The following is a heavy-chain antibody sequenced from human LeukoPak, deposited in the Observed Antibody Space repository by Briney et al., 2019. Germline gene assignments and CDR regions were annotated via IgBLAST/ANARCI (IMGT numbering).Heavy chain of an antibody. D-gene: IGHD6-13*01. CDR2: IDPNSGGT. J-gene: IGHJ4*02. Sequence: ASVKVSCKASGYNFPSYGISWVRQAPGQGLEWMGWIDPNSGGTNYAQKFQGRVTMTRDTSISSAYMDLSRLRYDDTAVYYCARQKAAAGHFDYWGQGTLVTVSS. CDR1: GYNFPSYG. CDR3: ARQKAAAGHFDY. V-gene: IGHV1-2*02.